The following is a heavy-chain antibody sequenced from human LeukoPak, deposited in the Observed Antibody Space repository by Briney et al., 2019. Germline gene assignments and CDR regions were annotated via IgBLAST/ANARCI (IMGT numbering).Heavy chain of an antibody. V-gene: IGHV4-4*07. D-gene: IGHD3-22*01. Sequence: PSETLSLTCTVSGCSISNYCWSWIRQSAGKGLEWIGRMYISGNTNYNPSLKSRVTMSIDTPKNQFSLKLSSVTAADTAVYYCASQYYYDTSGYYDSLYFQHWGQGALVTVSS. CDR2: MYISGNT. CDR1: GCSISNYC. J-gene: IGHJ1*01. CDR3: ASQYYYDTSGYYDSLYFQH.